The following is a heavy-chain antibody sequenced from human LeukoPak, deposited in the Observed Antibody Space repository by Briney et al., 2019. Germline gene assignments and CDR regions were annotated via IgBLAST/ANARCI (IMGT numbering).Heavy chain of an antibody. CDR2: INPNSGGT. J-gene: IGHJ3*02. CDR1: GYTFTGHY. CDR3: ALSTVATEAFDI. Sequence: GASVKVSCKASGYTFTGHYMYWVRQAPGQGLEWMGWINPNSGGTNYVQKFQGRVTMTRDTSISTAYMELSSLRSDDTAVYYCALSTVATEAFDIWGQGTMVTVS. V-gene: IGHV1-2*02. D-gene: IGHD4-17*01.